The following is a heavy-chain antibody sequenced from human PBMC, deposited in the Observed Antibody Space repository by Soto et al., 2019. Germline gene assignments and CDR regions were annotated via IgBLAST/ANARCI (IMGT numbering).Heavy chain of an antibody. J-gene: IGHJ6*02. D-gene: IGHD4-17*01. CDR1: GGSVSSGSYY. CDR3: ARARATRAGIYYYYGMDV. CDR2: IYYSGST. V-gene: IGHV4-61*01. Sequence: QVQLQESGPGLVKPSETLSLTCTVSGGSVSSGSYYWSWIRQPPGKGLEWIGYIYYSGSTNHNPSLKSRVTISVDTSKNQFSRKLSSVTAADTAVYYCARARATRAGIYYYYGMDVWGQGTTVTVSS.